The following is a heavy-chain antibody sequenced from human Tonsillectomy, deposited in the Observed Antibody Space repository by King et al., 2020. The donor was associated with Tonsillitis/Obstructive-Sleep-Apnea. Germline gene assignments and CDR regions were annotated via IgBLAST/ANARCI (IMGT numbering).Heavy chain of an antibody. CDR1: GYSFSSKW. D-gene: IGHD2-8*01. CDR3: ARIFNGNDDY. V-gene: IGHV5-51*01. Sequence: QLVQSGAEVKKPGESPKISCKDSGYSFSSKWIAWVRQMPGKGLEWMGIIYPRDSEIRYSPSFQGQVTISAERSISTAYLQWSSLKASDTAMYYCARIFNGNDDYWGQGTLVTVSS. CDR2: IYPRDSEI. J-gene: IGHJ4*02.